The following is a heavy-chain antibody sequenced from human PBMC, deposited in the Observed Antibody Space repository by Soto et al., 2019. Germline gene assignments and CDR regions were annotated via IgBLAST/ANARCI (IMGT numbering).Heavy chain of an antibody. J-gene: IGHJ4*02. CDR1: GFTFSNYA. Sequence: EVQLLESGGGLVQPGGSLRLSCTASGFTFSNYAMSWVRQAPGKGLEWVSTISGSGDSTNYADSVKGQFAISRDNSNNMLYAQMDNLRVEDTAVYYCAKENRRGYCSGGICYGYFDYWGQGTLVTVSS. V-gene: IGHV3-23*01. CDR3: AKENRRGYCSGGICYGYFDY. D-gene: IGHD2-15*01. CDR2: ISGSGDST.